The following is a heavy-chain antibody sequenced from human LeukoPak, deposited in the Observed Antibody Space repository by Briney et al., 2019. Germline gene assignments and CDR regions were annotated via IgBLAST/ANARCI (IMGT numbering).Heavy chain of an antibody. D-gene: IGHD3-10*01. CDR3: ARESRRYGSGSYPPDY. V-gene: IGHV3-21*01. Sequence: GESLRLSYVASGFTFSSYSTNWVRQAPGKGLEWVSSISNSGASTDYADSVKGRFTISRDNAKNSLYLQMTSLRAEDTAVYYCARESRRYGSGSYPPDYWGRGTLVTVSS. CDR1: GFTFSSYS. CDR2: ISNSGAST. J-gene: IGHJ4*02.